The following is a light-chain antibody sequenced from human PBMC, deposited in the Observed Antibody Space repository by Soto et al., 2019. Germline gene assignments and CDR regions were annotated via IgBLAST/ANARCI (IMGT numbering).Light chain of an antibody. CDR3: QKYYSTPPG. CDR2: WAS. Sequence: DIVMTQSPDSLAVSLGERATINCKSSQSVLYSSNNKNYLAWYQQKPGQPPKLLIYWASTRESGVPDRFSGSGSGTDFTLTISSLQAEDVAVYYCQKYYSTPPGFGGGTKVEIK. CDR1: QSVLYSSNNKNY. V-gene: IGKV4-1*01. J-gene: IGKJ4*01.